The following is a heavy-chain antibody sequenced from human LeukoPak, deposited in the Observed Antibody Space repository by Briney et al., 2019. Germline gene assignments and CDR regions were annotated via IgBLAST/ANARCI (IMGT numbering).Heavy chain of an antibody. CDR3: ARHGGIAALNWFDP. CDR1: GGSISSSSYY. J-gene: IGHJ5*02. D-gene: IGHD6-13*01. Sequence: PSETLSPTCTVSGGSISSSSYYWGWIRQPPGTGLEWIVNIYYSGSTYYNPSLKSRVTISVDTSKNQFSLKLSSVTAADTAVYYCARHGGIAALNWFDPWGQGTLVTVSS. CDR2: IYYSGST. V-gene: IGHV4-39*01.